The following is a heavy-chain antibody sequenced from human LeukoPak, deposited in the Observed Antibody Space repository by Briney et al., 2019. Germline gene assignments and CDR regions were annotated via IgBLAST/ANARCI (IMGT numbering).Heavy chain of an antibody. V-gene: IGHV4-34*01. CDR2: INHSGST. J-gene: IGHJ5*02. Sequence: PSEILSLTCAVYGGSFSGYYWSWIRQPPGKGLEWIGEINHSGSTNYNPSLKSRVTISVDTSKNQFSLKLSSVTAADTAVYYCARGCPITGTTGGWFDPWGQGTLVTVSS. D-gene: IGHD1-7*01. CDR1: GGSFSGYY. CDR3: ARGCPITGTTGGWFDP.